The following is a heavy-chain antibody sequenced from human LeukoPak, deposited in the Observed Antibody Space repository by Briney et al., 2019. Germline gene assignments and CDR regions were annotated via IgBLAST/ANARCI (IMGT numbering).Heavy chain of an antibody. CDR2: IYYSGRI. CDR3: AREEMVPGVIDS. V-gene: IGHV4-39*07. Sequence: PSETLSLTCTVTGGSLSITTFYWGWLRDPPGKGLEWLGNIYYSGRIHYNPSLQSRVTLSAHTSKNQFSRKLSSVTAAHTAVYYCAREEMVPGVIDSSGQGTLVTVSS. CDR1: GGSLSITTFY. J-gene: IGHJ5*01. D-gene: IGHD3-10*01.